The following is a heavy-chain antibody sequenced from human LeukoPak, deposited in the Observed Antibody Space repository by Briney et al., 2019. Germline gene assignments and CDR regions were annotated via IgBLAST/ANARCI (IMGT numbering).Heavy chain of an antibody. Sequence: SETLSPTCTVSGGSISSYYWSWIRQPPGKGLEWIGYIYYSGSTNYNPSLKSRVTISVDTSKNQFSLKLSSVTAADTAVYYCARLSYYYDSSGYYWGSNWFDPWGQGTLVTVSS. CDR3: ARLSYYYDSSGYYWGSNWFDP. J-gene: IGHJ5*02. CDR2: IYYSGST. CDR1: GGSISSYY. V-gene: IGHV4-59*08. D-gene: IGHD3-22*01.